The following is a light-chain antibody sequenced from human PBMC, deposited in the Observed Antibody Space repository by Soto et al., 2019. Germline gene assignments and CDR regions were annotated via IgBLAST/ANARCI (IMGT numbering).Light chain of an antibody. J-gene: IGLJ1*01. V-gene: IGLV2-14*01. CDR1: SSDVGGYNY. CDR3: SSYTSSSTYYV. CDR2: EVS. Sequence: QSVLTQPASVSGSPGQSITISCTVTSSDVGGYNYVSWYQQHPGKAPKLMIYEVSNRPSGVSNRFSGSKSGNTASLTISGLQAEDEADYYCSSYTSSSTYYVFGTGTKLTVL.